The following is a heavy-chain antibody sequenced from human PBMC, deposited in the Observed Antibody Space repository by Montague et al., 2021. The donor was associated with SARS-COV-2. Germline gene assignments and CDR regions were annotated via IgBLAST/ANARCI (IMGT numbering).Heavy chain of an antibody. J-gene: IGHJ4*02. CDR2: IYTSGGT. CDR1: GDSISSGTHY. D-gene: IGHD1-1*01. CDR3: ARVGGNECGFFDY. Sequence: TLSLTCTVSGDSISSGTHYWSWIRQPAGKGLEWIGRIYTSGGTNYNPSLKSRVTISVDTSSNQFSLNLSSVTAADTAVYYCARVGGNECGFFDYWGQGSLVTVSS. V-gene: IGHV4-61*02.